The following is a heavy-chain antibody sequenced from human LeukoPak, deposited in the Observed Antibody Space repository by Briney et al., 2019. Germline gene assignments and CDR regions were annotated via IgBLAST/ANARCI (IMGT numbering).Heavy chain of an antibody. CDR2: IKSKTDGGTT. CDR1: GFTFSNAW. D-gene: IGHD3-22*01. V-gene: IGHV3-15*01. J-gene: IGHJ4*02. Sequence: PGGSLRLSCAASGFTFSNAWMSWVRQAPGKGLEWVGRIKSKTDGGTTDYAAPVKGRFTISRDDSKNTLYLQMNSLRAEDTAVYYCAKDGVPGYYDSSGYSDYWVQGTLVTVSS. CDR3: AKDGVPGYYDSSGYSDY.